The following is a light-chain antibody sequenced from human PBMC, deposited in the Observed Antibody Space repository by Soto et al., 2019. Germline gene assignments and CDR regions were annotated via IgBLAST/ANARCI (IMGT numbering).Light chain of an antibody. CDR1: SSDVGAYYS. V-gene: IGLV2-14*01. CDR3: SSYTSDSSHYV. CDR2: GVT. J-gene: IGLJ1*01. Sequence: QSVLTQPASVSGSPGQSITISCTGTSSDVGAYYSVSWYQHHPGKAPKLIIYGVTNRPSGVSNRFSGSKSGNTASLTISGLQAEDEADYHCSSYTSDSSHYVFGTGTRSPS.